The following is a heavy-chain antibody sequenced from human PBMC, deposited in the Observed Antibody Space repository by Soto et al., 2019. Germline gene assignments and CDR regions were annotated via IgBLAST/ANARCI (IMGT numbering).Heavy chain of an antibody. CDR2: IYDSGST. CDR1: GGSISSGGYY. J-gene: IGHJ4*02. D-gene: IGHD1-26*01. Sequence: TLSLPWTISGGSISSGGYYWSWIRQHPGKGLEWIGYIYDSGSTYSNPSLKSRVIVSVDTSQNQFSLKLSSVTAADTAVYYCARNSPRYFFDQWGRGTLVTVSS. CDR3: ARNSPRYFFDQ. V-gene: IGHV4-31*02.